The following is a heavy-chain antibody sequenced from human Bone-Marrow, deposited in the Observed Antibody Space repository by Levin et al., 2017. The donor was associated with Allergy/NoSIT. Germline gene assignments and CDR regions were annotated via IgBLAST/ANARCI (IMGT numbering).Heavy chain of an antibody. CDR3: AKEQLKRFRITIIGVVITTGSLDY. V-gene: IGHV3-23*01. CDR1: GFTFSSYA. CDR2: ISGSGGST. J-gene: IGHJ4*02. Sequence: PGGSLRLSCAASGFTFSSYAMSWVRQAPGKGLEWVSAISGSGGSTYYADSVKGRFTISRDNSKNTLYLQMNSLRAEDTAVYYCAKEQLKRFRITIIGVVITTGSLDYWGQGTLVTVSS. D-gene: IGHD3-3*01.